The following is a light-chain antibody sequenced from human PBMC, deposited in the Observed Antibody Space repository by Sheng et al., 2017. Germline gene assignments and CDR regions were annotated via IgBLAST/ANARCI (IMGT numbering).Light chain of an antibody. CDR1: QSISSW. V-gene: IGKV1-5*03. CDR2: KAS. CDR3: QQYNSYPLT. Sequence: DIQMTQSPSTLSASVGDRVTITCRASQSISSWLAWYQQKPGKAPKLLIYKASSLESGVPSRFSGSGSGTEFTLTISSLQPDDFATYYCQQYNSYPLTFGRRDRRWRSN. J-gene: IGKJ4*01.